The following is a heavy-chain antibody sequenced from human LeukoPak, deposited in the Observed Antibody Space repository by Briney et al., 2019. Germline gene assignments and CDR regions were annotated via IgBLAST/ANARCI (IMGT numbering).Heavy chain of an antibody. Sequence: GGSLRLSCAASGFTVSSNYMSWVRQAPGKGLEWVSVIYSGGSTYYADSVKGRFTISRDNSKNTLYLQMNSLRAEDTAVYYCAKDLKAVIVVVIGERRTAFDIWGQGTMVTVSS. J-gene: IGHJ3*02. CDR2: IYSGGST. V-gene: IGHV3-66*01. D-gene: IGHD3-22*01. CDR3: AKDLKAVIVVVIGERRTAFDI. CDR1: GFTVSSNY.